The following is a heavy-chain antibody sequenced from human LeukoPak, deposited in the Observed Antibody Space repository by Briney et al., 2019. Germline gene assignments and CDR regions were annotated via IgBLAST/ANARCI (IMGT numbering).Heavy chain of an antibody. Sequence: GESLKISCKGSGYSFSNYWIGWVRQMPGKGLEWMAIINPGNSDTKYNPGFQGQVTISADKSISTAYLQGGSLKASDSAMYYCARRSSSEFWGQGTLVTVSS. J-gene: IGHJ4*02. CDR2: INPGNSDT. CDR3: ARRSSSEF. CDR1: GYSFSNYW. D-gene: IGHD6-6*01. V-gene: IGHV5-51*01.